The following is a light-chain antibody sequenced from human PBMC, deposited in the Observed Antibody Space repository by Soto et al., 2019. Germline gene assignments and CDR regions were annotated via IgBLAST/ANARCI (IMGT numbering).Light chain of an antibody. Sequence: EIVMTQSPATLSVSPGDRATLSCRASQSISANLAWYQQKPGQAPRLLIYDASNRATGIPARFSGSGSGTDFTLTISSLEPEDFAVYYCQQRSNWLWTFGQGTKVDIK. CDR2: DAS. V-gene: IGKV3-11*01. CDR3: QQRSNWLWT. J-gene: IGKJ1*01. CDR1: QSISAN.